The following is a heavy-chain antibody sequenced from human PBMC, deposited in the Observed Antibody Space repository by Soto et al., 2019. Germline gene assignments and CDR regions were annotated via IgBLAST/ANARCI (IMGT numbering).Heavy chain of an antibody. D-gene: IGHD3-16*01. J-gene: IGHJ4*02. CDR3: AADGIYWGY. CDR1: RITFMNSA. Sequence: QMQLEQSGPEVKKPGTSVRVSCKASRITFMNSAVQWVRQARGQRLEWIGWIVVVSGSTNYAQQFQERVTVTRDLSTSTAYLELRSLRSENTAVDYCAADGIYWGYWGQGTLVTVSS. CDR2: IVVVSGST. V-gene: IGHV1-58*01.